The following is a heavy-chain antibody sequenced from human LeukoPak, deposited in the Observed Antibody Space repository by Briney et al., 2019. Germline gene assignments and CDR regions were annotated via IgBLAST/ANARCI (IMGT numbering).Heavy chain of an antibody. V-gene: IGHV3-30-3*01. CDR3: ARTLGEWELASFDY. D-gene: IGHD1-26*01. Sequence: GGSLRLSCAASGFTFSSYAMHWVRQAPGKGLEWVAVISYDGSNKYYADSVKGRFTISRDNSKNTLYLQVNSLRAEDTAVYYCARTLGEWELASFDYWGQGTLVTVS. J-gene: IGHJ4*02. CDR2: ISYDGSNK. CDR1: GFTFSSYA.